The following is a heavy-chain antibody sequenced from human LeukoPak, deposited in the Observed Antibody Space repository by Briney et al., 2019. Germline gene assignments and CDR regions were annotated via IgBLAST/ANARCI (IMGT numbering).Heavy chain of an antibody. CDR3: ARVRGSYDY. CDR1: GFTFSSYA. Sequence: GGSLRLSCAASGFTFSSYAMHWVRQAPGKGLEWMAVISYDGSNKYYADSVKGRFTISRDNSKNTLYLQMNNLRAEDTAVYYCARVRGSYDYWGQGTLVTVSS. J-gene: IGHJ4*02. D-gene: IGHD1-26*01. V-gene: IGHV3-30*01. CDR2: ISYDGSNK.